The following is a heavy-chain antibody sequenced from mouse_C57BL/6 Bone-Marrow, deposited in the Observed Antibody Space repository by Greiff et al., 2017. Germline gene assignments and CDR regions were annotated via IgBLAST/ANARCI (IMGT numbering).Heavy chain of an antibody. CDR3: ARASNWPYYFDY. Sequence: DVQLVESGGGLVQPGGSLKLSCAASGFTFSDYYMYWVRQTPEKRLEWVAYISNGGGSTYYPDTVKGRFTISRDNAKNTLYLQMSRLKSEDTAMYYCARASNWPYYFDYWGQGTTLTVSS. D-gene: IGHD2-5*01. V-gene: IGHV5-12*01. CDR2: ISNGGGST. CDR1: GFTFSDYY. J-gene: IGHJ2*01.